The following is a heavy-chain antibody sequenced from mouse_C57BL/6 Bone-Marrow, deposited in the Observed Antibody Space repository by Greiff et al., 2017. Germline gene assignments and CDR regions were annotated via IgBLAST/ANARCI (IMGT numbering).Heavy chain of an antibody. J-gene: IGHJ4*01. Sequence: VQLQQPVAELVRPGASVKLSCKASGYTFKNSCMHWVKQRPEQGLEWIGRFDPSNGNPKYTPKFKGKATLTADTSSTTAYLQLSSLTSEDTAIYYCATPIYYDYDVDYGGQGTSVTVSS. D-gene: IGHD2-4*01. CDR2: FDPSNGNP. CDR1: GYTFKNSC. V-gene: IGHV14-3*01. CDR3: ATPIYYDYDVDY.